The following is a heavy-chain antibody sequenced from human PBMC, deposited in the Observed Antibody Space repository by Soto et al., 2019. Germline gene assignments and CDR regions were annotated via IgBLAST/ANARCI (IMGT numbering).Heavy chain of an antibody. V-gene: IGHV1-69*01. D-gene: IGHD2-2*01. CDR1: GGTFGSYA. Sequence: QVQQVQSGAEVKQPGSSVKVSCKASGGTFGSYAISWLRQAPGQGLEWMGGIIPIPGTANYAQKFQGRVTIAADESASTAYMELSSLRSEDTAVYYCARSHGSSTSLEIYYYYYYGMDVWGQGTTVTVSS. J-gene: IGHJ6*02. CDR2: IIPIPGTA. CDR3: ARSHGSSTSLEIYYYYYYGMDV.